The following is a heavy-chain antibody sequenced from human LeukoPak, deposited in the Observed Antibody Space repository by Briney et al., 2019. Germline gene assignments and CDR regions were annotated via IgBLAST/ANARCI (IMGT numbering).Heavy chain of an antibody. CDR1: GGSISSSSYY. Sequence: SETLSLTCTVSGGSISSSSYYWGWVRQPPGKGLEWIGTIYYSGSTYYNPSLQSRVTISVDTSKNQFSLKLSSVTAADTAVYYCAREKEFQDTAMVYWGQGTLVTVSS. D-gene: IGHD5-18*01. CDR3: AREKEFQDTAMVY. CDR2: IYYSGST. J-gene: IGHJ4*02. V-gene: IGHV4-39*07.